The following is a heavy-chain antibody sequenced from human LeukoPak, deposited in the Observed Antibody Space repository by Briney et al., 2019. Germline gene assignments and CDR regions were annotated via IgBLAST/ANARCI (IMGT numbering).Heavy chain of an antibody. CDR1: GYTFTNYA. J-gene: IGHJ4*02. CDR2: INAGNGNT. Sequence: GASVKVSCKASGYTFTNYAMHWVRQAPGQRLEWMGWINAGNGNTKYSQKFQGRVTITRDTSASTAYMELSSLRSEDTAVYYCARGIAAAGREVDYWVQGTLVTVSS. CDR3: ARGIAAAGREVDY. V-gene: IGHV1-3*01. D-gene: IGHD6-13*01.